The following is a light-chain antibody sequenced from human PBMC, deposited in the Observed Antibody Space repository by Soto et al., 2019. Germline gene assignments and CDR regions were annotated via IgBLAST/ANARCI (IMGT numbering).Light chain of an antibody. CDR2: DVS. CDR1: SGDVGGYNY. CDR3: NSYTSSSTYV. V-gene: IGLV2-14*03. J-gene: IGLJ1*01. Sequence: QSVLTQPVSVSGSPGQSITISCTGTSGDVGGYNYVSWYQQHPGKAPKLMIYDVSNRPSGVSNRFSGSKSVNTASLTISGLQAEDEADYYCNSYTSSSTYVLGPGTQLTVL.